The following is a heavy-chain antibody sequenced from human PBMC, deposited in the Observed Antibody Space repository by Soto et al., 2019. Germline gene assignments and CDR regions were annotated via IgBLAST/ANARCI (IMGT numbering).Heavy chain of an antibody. CDR1: GFTFDDYA. J-gene: IGHJ4*02. CDR2: ISWNGDAT. D-gene: IGHD3-10*01. V-gene: IGHV3-9*01. Sequence: EVQLVESGGGLVQPGGSLRLSCAASGFTFDDYAIHWVRQIPGKGLEWVSGISWNGDATCYADSVKGLFTISRDNAKNSLYLQMDSLKSEDTPMYYCANLPLYGSGFDCWGQGTLVTVSS. CDR3: ANLPLYGSGFDC.